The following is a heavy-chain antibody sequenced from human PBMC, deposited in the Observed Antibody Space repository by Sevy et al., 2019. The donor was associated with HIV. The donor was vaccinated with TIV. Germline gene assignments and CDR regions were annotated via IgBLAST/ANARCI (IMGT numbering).Heavy chain of an antibody. D-gene: IGHD3-10*01. CDR1: GGTFSSYA. Sequence: SVKVSCKASGGTFSSYAISWVRQAPGQGLEWMGGIIPIFGTANYAQKFQGRVTITADESTSTAYMELSSLRSEDTAVYYCARDREAGTRWYYFDYWGQGTLVTVSS. CDR2: IIPIFGTA. CDR3: ARDREAGTRWYYFDY. V-gene: IGHV1-69*13. J-gene: IGHJ4*02.